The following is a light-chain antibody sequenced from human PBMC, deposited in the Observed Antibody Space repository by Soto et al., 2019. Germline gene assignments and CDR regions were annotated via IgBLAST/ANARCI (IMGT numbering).Light chain of an antibody. V-gene: IGKV3-20*01. CDR2: GAS. Sequence: EIVLTQSPGNLSLSPGERATLSCRASQSVGSRYIAWYQQKPGQATNLLIYGASSRATGIPDRFSGGGSGTDFTLTISRLEPDDFAVYYCQQYGGSPPYTFGQGTKLDIK. J-gene: IGKJ2*01. CDR1: QSVGSRY. CDR3: QQYGGSPPYT.